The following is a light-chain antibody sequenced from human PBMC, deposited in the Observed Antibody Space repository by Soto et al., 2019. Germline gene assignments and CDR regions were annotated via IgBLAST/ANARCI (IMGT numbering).Light chain of an antibody. V-gene: IGKV3-11*01. Sequence: EIVMTQSPATLSVSPGERVTLSGRASQSVSNNLAWYQQKPGQAPRLLIYDASKRAPGIPARFGGSGSGTDFTLTISSLEAEDFAVYYCQQRSNSPFTFGPGTKVDIK. CDR2: DAS. CDR1: QSVSNN. CDR3: QQRSNSPFT. J-gene: IGKJ3*01.